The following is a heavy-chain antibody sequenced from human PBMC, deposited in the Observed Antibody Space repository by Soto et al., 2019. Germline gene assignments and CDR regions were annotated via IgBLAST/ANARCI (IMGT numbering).Heavy chain of an antibody. J-gene: IGHJ5*02. V-gene: IGHV3-7*03. D-gene: IGHD3-10*01. CDR2: IKQDGSEK. CDR3: ARYYGSGTYGGWFDP. CDR1: GFTFSSYW. Sequence: EVQLVESGGGLVQPGGSLRLSCAASGFTFSSYWMSWVRQAPGKGREWVANIKQDGSEKYYVDSVKGRFTISRDNAKNSLYLQMNSLRAEDTAVYYCARYYGSGTYGGWFDPWVQGTLVTVSS.